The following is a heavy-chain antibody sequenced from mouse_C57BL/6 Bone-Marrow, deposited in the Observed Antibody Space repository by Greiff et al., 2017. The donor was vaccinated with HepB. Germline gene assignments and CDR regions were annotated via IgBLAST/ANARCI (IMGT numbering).Heavy chain of an antibody. CDR3: ARGDYGGG. D-gene: IGHD2-4*01. V-gene: IGHV5-17*01. CDR2: ISSGSSTI. CDR1: GFTFSDYG. J-gene: IGHJ2*01. Sequence: EVQLVESGGGLVKPGGSLKLSCAASGFTFSDYGMHWVRQAPEKGLEWVAYISSGSSTIYYADTVKGRFTISRDNAKNTLFLQMTSLRSEDTAMYYCARGDYGGGWGQGTTLTVSS.